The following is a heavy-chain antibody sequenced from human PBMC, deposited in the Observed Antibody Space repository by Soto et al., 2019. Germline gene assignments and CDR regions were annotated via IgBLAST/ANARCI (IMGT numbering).Heavy chain of an antibody. V-gene: IGHV3-23*01. CDR3: AKDAVYNDGLWLMDS. D-gene: IGHD2-21*01. CDR2: VTGSGGQI. CDR1: GFTISTYA. Sequence: EVQLLESGGGLVQPGGSLRLSCAASGFTISTYAMTYVRQAPGKGLECVSGVTGSGGQIHYADSVKGRFTISKDNSKNTLYLQMSSLRDEDTALYYCAKDAVYNDGLWLMDSWGQGTLVTVSS. J-gene: IGHJ5*02.